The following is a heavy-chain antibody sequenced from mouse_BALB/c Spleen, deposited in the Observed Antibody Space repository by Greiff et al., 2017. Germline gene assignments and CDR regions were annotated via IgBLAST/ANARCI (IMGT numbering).Heavy chain of an antibody. CDR1: GYSITSGYY. D-gene: IGHD2-4*01. J-gene: IGHJ3*01. V-gene: IGHV3-6*02. CDR3: ARGWDDYAFAY. Sequence: EVQLQESGPGLVKPSQSLSLTCSVTGYSITSGYYWNWIRQFPGNKLEWMGYISYDGSNNYNPSLKNRISITRDTSKNQFFLKLNSVTTEDTATYYCARGWDDYAFAYWGQGALVTVSA. CDR2: ISYDGSN.